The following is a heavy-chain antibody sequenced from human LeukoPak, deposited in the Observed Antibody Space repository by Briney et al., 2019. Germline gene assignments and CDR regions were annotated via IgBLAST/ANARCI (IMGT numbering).Heavy chain of an antibody. V-gene: IGHV1-2*02. D-gene: IGHD3-9*01. CDR2: INPNSGGT. J-gene: IGHJ4*02. CDR1: GYTSTGYY. Sequence: ASVKVSCKASGYTSTGYYMHWVRQAPGQGLEWMGWINPNSGGTNYAQKFQGRVTMTRDMSISTVYMELSRLTSDDTAVFYCARRYYDALTGYYPFDHWGQGTLVTVSS. CDR3: ARRYYDALTGYYPFDH.